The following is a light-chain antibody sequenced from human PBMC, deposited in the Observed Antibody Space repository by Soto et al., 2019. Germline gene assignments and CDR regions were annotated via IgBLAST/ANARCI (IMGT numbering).Light chain of an antibody. J-gene: IGLJ1*01. CDR2: ANN. CDR1: SSNIGAGYD. Sequence: QSVLTQPPSVSGAPGQRVTISCTGSSSNIGAGYDVHWYQQLPGTAPKPLIYANNNRPSGVPDRFSGSKSGTSASLAITGLQAEDEADYYCQSFDSSLSGYVFGTGTKLTVL. V-gene: IGLV1-40*01. CDR3: QSFDSSLSGYV.